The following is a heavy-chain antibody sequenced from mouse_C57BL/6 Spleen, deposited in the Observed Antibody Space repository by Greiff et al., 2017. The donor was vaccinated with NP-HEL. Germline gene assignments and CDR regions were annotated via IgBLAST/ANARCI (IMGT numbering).Heavy chain of an antibody. CDR1: GYTFTNYW. J-gene: IGHJ2*01. Sequence: VQLQQSGAELVRPGTSVKMSCKASGYTFTNYWIGWAKQRPGHGLEWIGDIFPGGGYTNYNEKFKGKATLTADKSSSTAYMQFSSLTSEDSAIYYCARITTVVEYYFDYWGQGTTLTVSS. CDR3: ARITTVVEYYFDY. D-gene: IGHD1-1*01. CDR2: IFPGGGYT. V-gene: IGHV1-63*01.